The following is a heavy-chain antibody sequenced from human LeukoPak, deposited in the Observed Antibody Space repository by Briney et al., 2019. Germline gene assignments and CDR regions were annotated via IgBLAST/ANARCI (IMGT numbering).Heavy chain of an antibody. D-gene: IGHD5-18*01. J-gene: IGHJ5*02. Sequence: GGSLRLSCAASGFTFNSYSMHWVRQAPGKGLEWVTAISDDETYKFYADSVKGRFTISRDNSKNTLYLQMNSLRAEDTAVYYCARDGHGYSYGSWGQGTLVTVSS. CDR3: ARDGHGYSYGS. CDR1: GFTFNSYS. V-gene: IGHV3-30-3*01. CDR2: ISDDETYK.